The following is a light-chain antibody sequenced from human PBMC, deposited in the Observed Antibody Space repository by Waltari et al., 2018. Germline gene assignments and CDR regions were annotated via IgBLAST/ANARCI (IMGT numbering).Light chain of an antibody. J-gene: IGLJ2*01. Sequence: SYVLTQPPSVSVAPGQTAKLTCGGSNIGSRGVYWYQQKPGQAPVLVIYDESDRPSGIPDRFSGSNSGSTATLTISRVEAGDEADYYCQVWDGTNDHPYVVFGGGTKLTVL. CDR2: DES. CDR1: NIGSRG. CDR3: QVWDGTNDHPYVV. V-gene: IGLV3-21*02.